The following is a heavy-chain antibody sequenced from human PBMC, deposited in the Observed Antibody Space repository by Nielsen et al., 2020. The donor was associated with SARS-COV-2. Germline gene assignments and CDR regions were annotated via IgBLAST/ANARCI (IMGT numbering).Heavy chain of an antibody. Sequence: GESLKISCAAFGFTFNNYDMHWVRQATGKGLEWVSAIGTGGDTFYPGSVKGRFTISRENAKNSLYLQMNSLRAGDTAVYYCARAGALSSSWYSMDFWGQGTTVTVSS. CDR3: ARAGALSSSWYSMDF. V-gene: IGHV3-13*01. D-gene: IGHD6-13*01. J-gene: IGHJ6*02. CDR2: IGTGGDT. CDR1: GFTFNNYD.